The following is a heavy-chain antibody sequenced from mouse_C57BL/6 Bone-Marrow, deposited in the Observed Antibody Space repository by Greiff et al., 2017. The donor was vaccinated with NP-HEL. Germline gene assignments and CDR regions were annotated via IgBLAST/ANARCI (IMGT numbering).Heavy chain of an antibody. J-gene: IGHJ4*01. D-gene: IGHD1-1*01. Sequence: VQLQQSGPELVKPGASVKIPCKASGYTFTDYNMDWVKQSHGKSLEWIGDINPNDGGTIYNQKFKGKATLTVDKSSSTAYMELRSLTSEDTAVYYCTLLLRNYYAMDYWGQGTSVTVSS. CDR1: GYTFTDYN. CDR2: INPNDGGT. V-gene: IGHV1-18*01. CDR3: TLLLRNYYAMDY.